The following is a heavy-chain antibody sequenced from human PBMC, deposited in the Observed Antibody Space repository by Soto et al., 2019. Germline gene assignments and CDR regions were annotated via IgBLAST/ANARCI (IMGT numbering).Heavy chain of an antibody. CDR3: EGYSECERDGHGDCCRYCFDY. D-gene: IGHD2-21*02. J-gene: IGHJ4*02. CDR1: AGTFSSYA. Sequence: QVQLVQSGAEVKKPGSSVKVSCQASAGTFSSYAISWVRQAPGQGLEWLGGIIPIFGKAHYAQKFQGSVTITADESTSTAYMQLSSLGSEDRAVYYCEGYSECERDGHGDCCRYCFDYWGQGTLVTVSS. CDR2: IIPIFGKA. V-gene: IGHV1-69*12.